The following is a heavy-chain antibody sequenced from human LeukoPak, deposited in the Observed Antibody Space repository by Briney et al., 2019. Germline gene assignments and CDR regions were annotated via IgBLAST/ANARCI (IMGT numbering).Heavy chain of an antibody. CDR3: ARERQQLPGFDY. D-gene: IGHD6-13*01. J-gene: IGHJ4*02. V-gene: IGHV1-18*01. CDR2: ISTYNGNT. CDR1: DYTFSNYD. Sequence: GASVKVSCKASDYTFSNYDINWVRQAPGQGLEWMGWISTYNGNTNYAQNLQGRVPMTTDSSTSTAYMELSSLRSEDTAVYYCARERQQLPGFDYWGQGTLVTVSS.